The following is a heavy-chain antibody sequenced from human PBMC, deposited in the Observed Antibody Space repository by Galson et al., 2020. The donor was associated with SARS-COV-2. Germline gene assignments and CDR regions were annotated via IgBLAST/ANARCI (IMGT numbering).Heavy chain of an antibody. Sequence: GESLKISCAASGFIFSDFMMHWVRQAPGKGLEWVSSLSGIGSYIQYADSVRGRLTISRNNAKNSLFLQMDSLRAEDTAVYYCARDLTGASVWGKGTLVTVTS. D-gene: IGHD3-10*01. CDR2: LSGIGSYI. CDR1: GFIFSDFM. CDR3: ARDLTGASV. J-gene: IGHJ6*04. V-gene: IGHV3-21*01.